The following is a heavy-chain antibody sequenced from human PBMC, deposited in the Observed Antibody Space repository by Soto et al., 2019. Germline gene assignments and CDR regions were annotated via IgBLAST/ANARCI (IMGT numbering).Heavy chain of an antibody. J-gene: IGHJ6*02. Sequence: GASVKVSCKASGYTFTGYYMHCVRQAPGQVLEWMGWINPNSGGTNYAQKFQGWVTMTRDTSISTAYMELSRPRSDDTAVYYCARGLYCSGGSCYTPTPGYYGMDVWGQGTTVTVS. D-gene: IGHD2-15*01. CDR3: ARGLYCSGGSCYTPTPGYYGMDV. CDR1: GYTFTGYY. V-gene: IGHV1-2*04. CDR2: INPNSGGT.